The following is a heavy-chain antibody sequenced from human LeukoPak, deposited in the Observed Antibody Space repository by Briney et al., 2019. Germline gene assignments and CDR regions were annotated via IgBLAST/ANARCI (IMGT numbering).Heavy chain of an antibody. V-gene: IGHV1-69*13. D-gene: IGHD2-2*01. CDR1: GGTFSSYA. CDR3: ARGAPSRLPAAFNWFDP. Sequence: SVKVSCKASGGTFSSYAISWVRQAPGQGLEWMGGIIPIFGTANYAQKFQGRVTITADESTSTACMELSSLRSEDTAVYYCARGAPSRLPAAFNWFDPWGQGTLVTVSS. CDR2: IIPIFGTA. J-gene: IGHJ5*02.